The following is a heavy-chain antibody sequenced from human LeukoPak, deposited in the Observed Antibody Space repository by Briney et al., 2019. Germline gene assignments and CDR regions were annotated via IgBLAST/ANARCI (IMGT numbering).Heavy chain of an antibody. D-gene: IGHD5-12*01. Sequence: SETLSLTCAVSGYSISSGYYWGWIRQPPGKALEWIGSIYHSGSTYYNPSLKSRVTISVDTSKNQFSLKLSSVTAADTAVYYCARDFWGGYDLYFDYWGQGTLVTVSS. J-gene: IGHJ4*02. CDR2: IYHSGST. V-gene: IGHV4-38-2*02. CDR1: GYSISSGYY. CDR3: ARDFWGGYDLYFDY.